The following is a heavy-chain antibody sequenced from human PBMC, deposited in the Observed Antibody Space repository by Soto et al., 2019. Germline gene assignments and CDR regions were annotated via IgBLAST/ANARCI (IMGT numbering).Heavy chain of an antibody. CDR1: GGSFSGYY. CDR3: ARTRGGFWSGYYNWFDP. D-gene: IGHD3-3*01. Sequence: PSETLSLTCAVYGGSFSGYYWSWIRQPPGKGLEWIGEINHSGSTNYNPSLKSRVTISVDTSKNQFSLKLGSVTAADTAVYYCARTRGGFWSGYYNWFDPWGQGTLVTVSS. J-gene: IGHJ5*02. CDR2: INHSGST. V-gene: IGHV4-34*01.